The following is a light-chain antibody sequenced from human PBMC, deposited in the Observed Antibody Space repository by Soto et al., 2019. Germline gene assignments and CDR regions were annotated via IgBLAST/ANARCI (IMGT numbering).Light chain of an antibody. V-gene: IGKV1-5*01. Sequence: DIQMTQSPSTLSASVGDRVTITCRASQSISSWLAWYQQKPGKAPRLLIQDASYLEIGVPSRFSGRGSGTEFTQAISDLQPDDLATCYCQQYNSFCTFGQGTKVEI. CDR3: QQYNSFCT. CDR1: QSISSW. J-gene: IGKJ1*01. CDR2: DAS.